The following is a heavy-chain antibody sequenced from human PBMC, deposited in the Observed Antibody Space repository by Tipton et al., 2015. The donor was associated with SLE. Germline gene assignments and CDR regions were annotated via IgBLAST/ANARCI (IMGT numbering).Heavy chain of an antibody. Sequence: TLSLTCAVYGGSFSGYYWSWIRQPPGKGLEWIGYIYYSGSTNYNPSLKSRVTISVDTSKNQFSLKLSSVTAADTAVYYCARAHDYGHAFDIWGQGTMVTVSS. CDR2: IYYSGST. CDR3: ARAHDYGHAFDI. V-gene: IGHV4-59*12. CDR1: GGSFSGYY. J-gene: IGHJ3*02. D-gene: IGHD4-17*01.